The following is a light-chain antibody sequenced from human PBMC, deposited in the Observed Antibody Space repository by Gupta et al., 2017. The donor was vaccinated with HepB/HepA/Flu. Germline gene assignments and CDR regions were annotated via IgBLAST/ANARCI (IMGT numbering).Light chain of an antibody. CDR1: QSISSY. J-gene: IGKJ3*01. Sequence: DIQMTQSPSSLSASVGDRVTITCRASQSISSYLNWYQQKPGQAPKLLIYAASSWQSGVPSRFSGSGSGTDVTLTISSLQPEDFAAYYCHQSYSTPPVTFGHGTKVDIK. V-gene: IGKV1-39*01. CDR3: HQSYSTPPVT. CDR2: AAS.